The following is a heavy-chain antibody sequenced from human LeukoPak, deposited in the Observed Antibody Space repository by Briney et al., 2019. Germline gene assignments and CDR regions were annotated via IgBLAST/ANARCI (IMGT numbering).Heavy chain of an antibody. CDR3: ARGDQYYYDSSGYYPLFDY. J-gene: IGHJ4*02. Sequence: ASVKVSCKASGYTFTGYYMHWVRQAPGQGLEWMGRINPSSGGTNYAQKFQGRVTMTRDTSISTAYMELSRLRSDDTAVYYCARGDQYYYDSSGYYPLFDYWGQGTLVTVSS. D-gene: IGHD3-22*01. V-gene: IGHV1-2*06. CDR2: INPSSGGT. CDR1: GYTFTGYY.